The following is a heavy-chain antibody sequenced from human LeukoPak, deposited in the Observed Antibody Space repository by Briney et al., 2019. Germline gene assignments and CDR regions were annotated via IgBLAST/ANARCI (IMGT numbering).Heavy chain of an antibody. CDR3: ASDRNWYRVDY. J-gene: IGHJ4*02. Sequence: GGSLRLSCAASGFTFSSYSMNWVRQAPGKGLEWVSYISSSSSTIYYADSVKGRLTISRDNAKNSLYLQMNSLRAEDTAVYYCASDRNWYRVDYWGQGTLVTVSS. CDR2: ISSSSSTI. D-gene: IGHD1-14*01. V-gene: IGHV3-48*04. CDR1: GFTFSSYS.